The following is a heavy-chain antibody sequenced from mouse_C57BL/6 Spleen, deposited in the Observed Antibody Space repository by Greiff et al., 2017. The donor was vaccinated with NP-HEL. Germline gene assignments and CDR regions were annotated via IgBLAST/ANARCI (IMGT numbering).Heavy chain of an antibody. J-gene: IGHJ2*01. CDR2: IDPANGNT. CDR1: GFHIKNTY. V-gene: IGHV14-3*01. D-gene: IGHD2-3*01. CDR3: AREYDLDY. Sequence: VQLQQSVAELVRPGASVKLSCTASGFHIKNTYMHWVKQRPEQGLEWIGRIDPANGNTKYAPQFQGKATITADTSSNTAYLQLSSLTSEDTAIYYCAREYDLDYWGQGTTLTVSS.